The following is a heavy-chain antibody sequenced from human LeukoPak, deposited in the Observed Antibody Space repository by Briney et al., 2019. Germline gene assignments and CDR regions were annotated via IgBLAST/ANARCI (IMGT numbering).Heavy chain of an antibody. J-gene: IGHJ3*02. CDR1: GFTFSSYA. V-gene: IGHV3-23*01. CDR2: ISGSSHIT. CDR3: GKYLQPSGFPYALDT. Sequence: PGGSLRLSCSASGFTFSSYAMGWVRQGPVRGLEWVASISGSSHITTYADSLKGRFTISRDNSKNTLYLQIDGLRDDDTALYYCGKYLQPSGFPYALDTWGQGTMVTVSS. D-gene: IGHD5-12*01.